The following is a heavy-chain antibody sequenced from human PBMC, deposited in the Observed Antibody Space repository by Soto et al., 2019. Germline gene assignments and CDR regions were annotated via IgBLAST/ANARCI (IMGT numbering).Heavy chain of an antibody. CDR3: TTDGEGDYYDSSGYLNGGY. D-gene: IGHD3-22*01. V-gene: IGHV3-15*07. CDR1: GFTFSNAW. J-gene: IGHJ4*02. Sequence: GGSLRLSCAASGFTFSNAWMNWVRQAPGKGLEWVGRIKSKTDGGTTDYAAPVKGRFTISRDDSKNTLYLQMNSLKTEDTAVYYCTTDGEGDYYDSSGYLNGGYWGQGTLVTVSS. CDR2: IKSKTDGGTT.